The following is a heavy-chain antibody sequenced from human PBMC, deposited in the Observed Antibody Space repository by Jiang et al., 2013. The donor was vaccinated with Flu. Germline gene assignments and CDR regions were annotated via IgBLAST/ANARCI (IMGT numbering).Heavy chain of an antibody. CDR3: ARVAAMDY. CDR1: GYSLTSYA. J-gene: IGHJ4*02. Sequence: QSGSELKKPGASVKISCKASGYSLTSYAMNWVRQAPGQGLEWMGWINTNTGHPTYAQGFTGRFVFSLDSAVNTAYLQINDLNVEDTAEYYCARVAAMDYWGQGTRVTVSS. CDR2: INTNTGHP. V-gene: IGHV7-4-1*02. D-gene: IGHD6-19*01.